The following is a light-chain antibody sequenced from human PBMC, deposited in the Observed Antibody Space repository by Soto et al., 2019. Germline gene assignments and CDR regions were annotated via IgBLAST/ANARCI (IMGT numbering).Light chain of an antibody. CDR3: QSYDSNNQV. CDR2: ENN. V-gene: IGLV6-57*02. CDR1: SGSIASHY. Sequence: NFMLTQPHSVSESPGRTVTISCTGSSGSIASHYVQWYQQRPGSAPTTVIYENNQRPSGVPGRFSASIDSSSNSASLTISGLKTEDEADYYCQSYDSNNQVFGGGTTLPVL. J-gene: IGLJ3*02.